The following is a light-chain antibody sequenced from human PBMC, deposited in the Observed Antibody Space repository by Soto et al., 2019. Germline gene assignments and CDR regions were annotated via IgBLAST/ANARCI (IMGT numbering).Light chain of an antibody. CDR2: GAT. CDR1: QTVSSSY. J-gene: IGKJ1*01. Sequence: EIVLTQSPGTLSLSPGERATLSCRASQTVSSSYLAWYQQKPGQAPRLLIYGATGRAPGIPDRFSGSGSGADFTLTINRLEPEDFAVYYCQQHKSYPRTFGQGTKVEIK. V-gene: IGKV3-20*01. CDR3: QQHKSYPRT.